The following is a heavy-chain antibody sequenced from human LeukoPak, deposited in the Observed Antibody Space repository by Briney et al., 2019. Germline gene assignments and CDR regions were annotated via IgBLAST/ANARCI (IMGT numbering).Heavy chain of an antibody. CDR1: GYSFTSYW. Sequence: GESLKISCKDSGYSFTSYWIAWVRQMPAKGLGWMGIIYPGDSNTRYSPSFQGQVTISADKSISTAYLQWSSLKASDTAMYYCARPSYGGNSGPPYYYYYGMDVWGQGTTVTVSS. D-gene: IGHD4-23*01. CDR3: ARPSYGGNSGPPYYYYYGMDV. CDR2: IYPGDSNT. J-gene: IGHJ6*02. V-gene: IGHV5-51*01.